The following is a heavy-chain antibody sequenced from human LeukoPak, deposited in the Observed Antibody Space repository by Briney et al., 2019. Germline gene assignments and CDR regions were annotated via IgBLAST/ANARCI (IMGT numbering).Heavy chain of an antibody. D-gene: IGHD1-1*01. CDR3: VKVRPVEPAMPLDP. CDR1: GFTFTDYS. Sequence: GGSLRLSCAASGFTFTDYSMSWVRQAPGKGLEWVSGLGRSGENRYYATSVRGRFSISRDNSKDAVYLQMNSLRAEDTAIYYFVKVRPVEPAMPLDPWGQGTTVT. J-gene: IGHJ6*02. CDR2: LGRSGENR. V-gene: IGHV3-23*01.